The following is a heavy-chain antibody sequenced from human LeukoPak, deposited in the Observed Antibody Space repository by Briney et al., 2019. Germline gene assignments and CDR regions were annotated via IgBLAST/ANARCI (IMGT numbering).Heavy chain of an antibody. CDR3: AKDLEDGSGSYNYYYGMDV. V-gene: IGHV3-48*04. CDR1: GFTFSSYS. CDR2: ISSSSSTI. Sequence: GGSLRLSCSASGFTFSSYSMNWVRQAPGKGLEWVSYISSSSSTIYYADSVKGRFTISRDNAKNSLYLQMNSLRAEDTALYYCAKDLEDGSGSYNYYYGMDVWGQGTTVTVSS. D-gene: IGHD3-10*01. J-gene: IGHJ6*02.